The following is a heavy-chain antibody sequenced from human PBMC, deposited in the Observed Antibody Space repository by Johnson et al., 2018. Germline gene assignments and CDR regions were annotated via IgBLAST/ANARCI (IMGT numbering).Heavy chain of an antibody. CDR2: ISNDEKSL. Sequence: EVQLQESGGGLVQPGGSLRLSCTVSGFTFSHYWMHWVRQAPGTGLVWVSRISNDEKSLSYADSVLGRFTISRDNAKNTLSLEMNRLRAEDTAVYYCARKEPNNSGGNSDSFHIWGQGTMVTVSS. J-gene: IGHJ3*02. D-gene: IGHD4-23*01. V-gene: IGHV3-74*01. CDR1: GFTFSHYW. CDR3: ARKEPNNSGGNSDSFHI.